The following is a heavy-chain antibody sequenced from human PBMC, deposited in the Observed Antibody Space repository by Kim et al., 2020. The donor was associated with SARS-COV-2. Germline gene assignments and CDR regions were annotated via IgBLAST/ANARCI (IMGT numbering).Heavy chain of an antibody. CDR3: ARVGIAVAGTRDAFDF. Sequence: SETLSLTCAVYGGSFSGYYWSWIRQPPGKGLEWIGEINHSGSTNYNPSLKSRVTISVDTSKNQFSLKLSSVTAADTAVYYCARVGIAVAGTRDAFDFWGQGTMVTVSS. J-gene: IGHJ3*01. CDR1: GGSFSGYY. D-gene: IGHD6-19*01. V-gene: IGHV4-34*01. CDR2: INHSGST.